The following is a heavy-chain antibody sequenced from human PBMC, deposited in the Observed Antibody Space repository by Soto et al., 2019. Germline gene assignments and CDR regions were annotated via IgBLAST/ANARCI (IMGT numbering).Heavy chain of an antibody. Sequence: QVQLVESGGGVVQPGRSLRLSCAASGFTFSSYGMHWVRQAPGKGLEWGAVIWYDGSNKYHADSVKGRFTISRDNSKNALYLQMNSLRAEATAVYYCARGQRDCSGGSCSTTWYYYYYMDVCGKGTTVTVSS. CDR1: GFTFSSYG. CDR2: IWYDGSNK. CDR3: ARGQRDCSGGSCSTTWYYYYYMDV. D-gene: IGHD2-15*01. V-gene: IGHV3-33*01. J-gene: IGHJ6*03.